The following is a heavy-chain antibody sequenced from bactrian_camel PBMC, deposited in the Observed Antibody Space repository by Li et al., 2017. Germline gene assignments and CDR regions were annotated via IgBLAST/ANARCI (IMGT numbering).Heavy chain of an antibody. CDR1: STTYC. Sequence: HVQLVESGGGSVQAGGSLRLSCAASSTTYCMGWFRQAPGKEREGVAAIVSGGRTIYADSVKGRFTISKDNAKNTLYLQMNSLKTEDTAVYYCARGPENLWEYGYWGQGTQVTVS. J-gene: IGHJ4*01. V-gene: IGHV3S53*01. CDR3: ARGPENLWEYGY. CDR2: IVSGGRT.